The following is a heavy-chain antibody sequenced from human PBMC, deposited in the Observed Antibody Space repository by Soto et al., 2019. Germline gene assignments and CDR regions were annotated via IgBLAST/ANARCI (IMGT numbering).Heavy chain of an antibody. D-gene: IGHD3-10*01. CDR3: ARVELWLGELF. J-gene: IGHJ4*02. CDR2: IYYSGST. Sequence: PSETLSLTCTVSGGSISSGGYYWSWIRQHPGKGLEWIGYIYYSGSTYYNPSLKSRVTISVDTSKNQFSLKLSSVTAADTAVYYCARVELWLGELFWGQGTLVTVSS. CDR1: GGSISSGGYY. V-gene: IGHV4-31*03.